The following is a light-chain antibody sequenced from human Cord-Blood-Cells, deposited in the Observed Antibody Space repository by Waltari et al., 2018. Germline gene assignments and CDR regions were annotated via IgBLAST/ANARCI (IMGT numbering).Light chain of an antibody. CDR2: GAC. CDR3: QQYGSSPT. Sequence: EIVLTQSPGTLSLSPGERATLSCRASQSVSSSYLAWYQQKPGQAPRLLIYGACSRATGIPDRFSGIGSGTDVNLTISRLEPEDFAVYYCQQYGSSPTFGQGTKVEI. J-gene: IGKJ1*01. V-gene: IGKV3-20*01. CDR1: QSVSSSY.